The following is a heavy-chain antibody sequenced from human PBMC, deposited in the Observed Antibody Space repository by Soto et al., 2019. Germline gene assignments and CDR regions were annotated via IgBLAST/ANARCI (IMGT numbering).Heavy chain of an antibody. V-gene: IGHV1-8*01. CDR2: MNPNSGNT. D-gene: IGHD4-17*01. Sequence: QVQLVQSGAEVKKPGASVKVSCKASGYTFTSYDINWVRQATGKGLEWMGWMNPNSGNTGYAQKFQGRVTMTRTTSISTAYMELSSLRSEDTAVYYCARERLYGGNSGCWFDPWGQGTLVTVSS. J-gene: IGHJ5*02. CDR1: GYTFTSYD. CDR3: ARERLYGGNSGCWFDP.